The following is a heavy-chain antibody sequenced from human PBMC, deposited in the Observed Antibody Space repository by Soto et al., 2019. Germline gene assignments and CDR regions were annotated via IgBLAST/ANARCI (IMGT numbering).Heavy chain of an antibody. V-gene: IGHV4-4*02. CDR2: IYHSGST. CDR1: GGSISSSNW. J-gene: IGHJ5*02. Sequence: TLSLTCAVSGGSISSSNWWSWVRQPPGKGLEWIGEIYHSGSTNYNPSLKSRVTISVDKSKNQFSLKLSSVTAADTAVYYCARSFRPPAHWFDPWGQGTLVTVSS. CDR3: ARSFRPPAHWFDP.